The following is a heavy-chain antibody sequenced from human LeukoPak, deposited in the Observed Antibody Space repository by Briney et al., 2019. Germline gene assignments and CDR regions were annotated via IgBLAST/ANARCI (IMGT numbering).Heavy chain of an antibody. CDR1: GGSISSYY. J-gene: IGHJ6*03. V-gene: IGHV4-59*08. CDR3: VQSPYYYYSYYMDV. Sequence: SETLSVTCTVSGGSISSYYWSWIRQPPGKGLEWIGYIYYSGSTNYNPSLKSRVTISVDTSKNQFSLKLSSVTAADTAVYYCVQSPYYYYSYYMDVWGEGTTVTVSS. CDR2: IYYSGST.